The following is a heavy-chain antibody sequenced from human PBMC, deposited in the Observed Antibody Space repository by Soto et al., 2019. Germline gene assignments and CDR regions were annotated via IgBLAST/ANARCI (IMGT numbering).Heavy chain of an antibody. J-gene: IGHJ4*02. CDR2: ILNDGGRQ. D-gene: IGHD4-17*01. CDR3: ARDDDYGDNGLDY. CDR1: GFTFGPYG. V-gene: IGHV3-33*01. Sequence: QVQLVESGGGVVRPGSSRRLSCEAPGFTFGPYGMHGVRRAPGKGLEGGAVILNDGGRQHSADSVKGRLTISRDNSKNTLYLDMNSLRVEDTAVYYCARDDDYGDNGLDYWGQGTLVTVSS.